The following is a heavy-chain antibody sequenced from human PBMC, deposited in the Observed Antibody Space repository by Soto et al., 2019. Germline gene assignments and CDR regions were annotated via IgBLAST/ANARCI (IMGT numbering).Heavy chain of an antibody. V-gene: IGHV1-69*13. J-gene: IGHJ4*02. D-gene: IGHD3-22*01. CDR1: GGTFSSYA. Sequence: GASVKVSCKASGGTFSSYAISWVRQAPGQGLERMGGIITIFGTANYAQKFQGRVTITADESTSTAYMELSSLRSEDTAVYYFASRNYCDSSGYYYRPHPPDYWGQGTLVTV. CDR3: ASRNYCDSSGYYYRPHPPDY. CDR2: IITIFGTA.